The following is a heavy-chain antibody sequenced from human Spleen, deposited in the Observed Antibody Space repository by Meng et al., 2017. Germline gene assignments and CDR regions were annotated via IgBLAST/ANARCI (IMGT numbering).Heavy chain of an antibody. CDR1: GHTFIGYY. V-gene: IGHV1-2*06. CDR3: ARADSEYYFDY. CDR2: INPNSGAT. J-gene: IGHJ4*02. D-gene: IGHD2-21*01. Sequence: ASVKVSCKTSGHTFIGYYMHWVRQAPGQGLEWMGRINPNSGATNYAQKFQGRVTMTRDTSISTAYMELSRLRSDDTAVYYCARADSEYYFDYWGQGTLVTVSS.